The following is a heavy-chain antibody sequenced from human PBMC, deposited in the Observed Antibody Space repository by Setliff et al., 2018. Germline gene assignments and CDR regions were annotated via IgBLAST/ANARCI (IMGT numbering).Heavy chain of an antibody. CDR1: GYTFSHSG. D-gene: IGHD2-2*01. CDR2: ISVYTGNT. Sequence: ASVKVSCKASGYTFSHSGITWVRQAPGQGLEWMGWISVYTGNTNYAPQFQGRVIMTTDTSTNTAYMDLRSLRSDDTAVYYCERLVRYCTTTSCQRTSGDDFWGQGTLVTVSS. CDR3: ERLVRYCTTTSCQRTSGDDF. J-gene: IGHJ4*02. V-gene: IGHV1-18*01.